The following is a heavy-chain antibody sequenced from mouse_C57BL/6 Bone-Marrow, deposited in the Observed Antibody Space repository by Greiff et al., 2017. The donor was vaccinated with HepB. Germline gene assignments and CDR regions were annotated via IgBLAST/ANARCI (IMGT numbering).Heavy chain of an antibody. Sequence: VQLKESGPELVKPGASVKISCKASGYTFTDYYMNWVKQSHGKSLEWIGDINPNNGGTSYNQKFKGKATLTVDKSSSTAYMELRSLTSEDSAVYYCARYPYYYGSSSPFDYWGQGTTLTVSS. D-gene: IGHD1-1*01. V-gene: IGHV1-26*01. CDR1: GYTFTDYY. CDR2: INPNNGGT. J-gene: IGHJ2*01. CDR3: ARYPYYYGSSSPFDY.